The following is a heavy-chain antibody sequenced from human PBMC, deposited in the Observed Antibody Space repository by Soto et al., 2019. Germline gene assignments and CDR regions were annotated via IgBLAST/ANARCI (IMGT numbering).Heavy chain of an antibody. V-gene: IGHV1-18*04. J-gene: IGHJ4*01. D-gene: IGHD6-19*01. CDR1: GYTFTSYG. Sequence: ASVKVSCKASGYTFTSYGISWVRQAPGQGLEWMGWISAYNGNTNYAQKLQGRVTMTTDTSTSTAYMELRSLRSDDTAVYYCARLEEPYSSGLSSIDDWGHGTLFTVSS. CDR2: ISAYNGNT. CDR3: ARLEEPYSSGLSSIDD.